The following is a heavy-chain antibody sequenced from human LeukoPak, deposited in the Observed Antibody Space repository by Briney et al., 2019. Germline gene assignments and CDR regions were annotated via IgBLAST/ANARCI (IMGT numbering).Heavy chain of an antibody. V-gene: IGHV4-39*07. CDR3: ASTITDVLRYLGV. D-gene: IGHD3-9*01. J-gene: IGHJ6*04. Sequence: PSETLSLTCTVSGGSISSTNYFWGWIRQPPGKGLEWIGGINYSGITYYNPSLKSRVTISVDTSKNQFSLKLSSVTAADTAVYYCASTITDVLRYLGVWGKGTTVTVSS. CDR1: GGSISSTNYF. CDR2: INYSGIT.